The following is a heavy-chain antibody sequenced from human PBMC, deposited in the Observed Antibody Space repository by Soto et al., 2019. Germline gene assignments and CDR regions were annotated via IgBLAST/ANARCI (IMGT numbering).Heavy chain of an antibody. Sequence: GGSLRLSCAASGFTFSSYAMSWVRQAPGKGLEWVSAISGSGGSTYYADSVKGRFTISRDNSKNTLYLQMNSLRAEDTAVYYYAKDGPIVLMVYAIDYYYYMDVWGKGTTVTVSS. J-gene: IGHJ6*03. D-gene: IGHD2-8*01. CDR1: GFTFSSYA. V-gene: IGHV3-23*01. CDR2: ISGSGGST. CDR3: AKDGPIVLMVYAIDYYYYMDV.